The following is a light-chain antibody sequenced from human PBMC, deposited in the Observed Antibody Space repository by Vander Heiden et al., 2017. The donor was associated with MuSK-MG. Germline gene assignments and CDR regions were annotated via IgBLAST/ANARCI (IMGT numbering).Light chain of an antibody. CDR2: DAS. Sequence: DIQMTQSPSTLSASVGDRVTITCRASQSISSWLAWYQQKPGKAPKLLIYDASSFESGVPSRFSGSGSGTEFTLTISSLQPDDFATYYCHQDNSYLWTFGQGTKVEIK. V-gene: IGKV1-5*01. CDR3: HQDNSYLWT. CDR1: QSISSW. J-gene: IGKJ1*01.